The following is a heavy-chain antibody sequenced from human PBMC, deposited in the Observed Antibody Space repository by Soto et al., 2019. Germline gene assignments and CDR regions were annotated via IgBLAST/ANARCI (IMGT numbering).Heavy chain of an antibody. CDR1: GYSFNSYG. CDR2: SSAYDGHT. CDR3: ARELERMTIVGVVIDGMDV. D-gene: IGHD3-3*01. J-gene: IGHJ6*02. V-gene: IGHV1-18*01. Sequence: ASVKVSCKASGYSFNSYGISWVRQAPGQGLEWMGWSSAYDGHTNYAQNLQGRVTMTIDTSTSTAYMELRSLRSDDTAVYYCARELERMTIVGVVIDGMDVSGQGTTVTVYS.